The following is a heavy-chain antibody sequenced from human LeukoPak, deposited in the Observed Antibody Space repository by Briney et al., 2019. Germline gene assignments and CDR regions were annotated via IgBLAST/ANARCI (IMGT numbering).Heavy chain of an antibody. Sequence: ASVKVSCKASGYTFTAYYMHWVRQAPGQGLEWMGWINPNSGGTNYAQKFQGRVTMTRDTSISTAYMELSRLRSDDTAVYYCALVVAATEALEYWGQGTLVTVSS. CDR2: INPNSGGT. CDR3: ALVVAATEALEY. D-gene: IGHD2-15*01. CDR1: GYTFTAYY. J-gene: IGHJ4*02. V-gene: IGHV1-2*02.